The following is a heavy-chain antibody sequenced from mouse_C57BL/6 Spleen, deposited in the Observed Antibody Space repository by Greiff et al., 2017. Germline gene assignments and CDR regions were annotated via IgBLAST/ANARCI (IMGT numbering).Heavy chain of an antibody. CDR2: IYPGSGST. V-gene: IGHV1-55*01. Sequence: QVQLQQPGAELVKPGASVKMSCTASGYTFTSYWITWVKPRPGQGLEWIGDIYPGSGSTNSNEKFKCKATLTVDTSSSTAYMQLSSLTSEDSAVYYCARYGYYGSGGWFAYWGQGTLVTVSA. CDR1: GYTFTSYW. CDR3: ARYGYYGSGGWFAY. D-gene: IGHD1-1*01. J-gene: IGHJ3*01.